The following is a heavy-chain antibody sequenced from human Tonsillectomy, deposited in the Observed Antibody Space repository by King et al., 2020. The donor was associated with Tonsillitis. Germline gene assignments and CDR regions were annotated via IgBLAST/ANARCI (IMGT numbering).Heavy chain of an antibody. D-gene: IGHD3-10*01. CDR1: GFTFSSYD. J-gene: IGHJ4*02. V-gene: IGHV3-21*01. CDR3: ARYGGGSFDC. CDR2: IDSSSSHI. Sequence: VQLVESGGGLAKPGGSLRLSCAASGFTFSSYDLNWVRRAPGKGLEWVSSIDSSSSHIYYADSVKGRFTISRDNAKNSLYLQMNSLRGEDTAVYYCARYGGGSFDCWGQGTLVTVSS.